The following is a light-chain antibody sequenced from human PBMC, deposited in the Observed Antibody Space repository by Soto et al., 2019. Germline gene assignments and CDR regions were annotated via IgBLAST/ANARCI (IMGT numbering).Light chain of an antibody. Sequence: QSALTQPASVSGSPGQSITISCTGTSSDVGGYNYVSWYQQHPGKAPKLMIYDVSKRPSGVSNRFSGSKSGNTASLTISGLQAEDEADYYCCSYAGSSTFPYVFGTGTKLTVL. CDR3: CSYAGSSTFPYV. V-gene: IGLV2-23*02. J-gene: IGLJ1*01. CDR2: DVS. CDR1: SSDVGGYNY.